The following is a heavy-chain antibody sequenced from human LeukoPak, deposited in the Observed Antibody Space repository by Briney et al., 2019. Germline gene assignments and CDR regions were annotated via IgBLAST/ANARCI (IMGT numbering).Heavy chain of an antibody. D-gene: IGHD6-19*01. J-gene: IGHJ4*02. CDR2: IRGGGGRT. CDR1: GFTFSSYA. CDR3: AKDPLRRSGWTPFFDY. Sequence: PGGSLRLSCGASGFTFSSYAMRWVRQAPGKGLEWVAAIRGGGGRTYYADSVKGRFTISRDNYKNTLYLQMDSLRAEDTAVYFRAKDPLRRSGWTPFFDYGGERSLVTASS. V-gene: IGHV3-23*01.